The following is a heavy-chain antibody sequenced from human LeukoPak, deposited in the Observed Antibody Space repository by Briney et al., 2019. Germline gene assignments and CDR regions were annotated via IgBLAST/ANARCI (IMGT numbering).Heavy chain of an antibody. Sequence: GASVKVSCKASGYTFTSYGISWVRQAPGQGLAWMGWISAYNGNTNYAQKLQGRVTMTTDTSTSTAYMELRSLRSDDTAVYYCARDPPPHYDILTGYANYFDYWGQGTLVTVSS. D-gene: IGHD3-9*01. J-gene: IGHJ4*02. CDR2: ISAYNGNT. CDR3: ARDPPPHYDILTGYANYFDY. V-gene: IGHV1-18*01. CDR1: GYTFTSYG.